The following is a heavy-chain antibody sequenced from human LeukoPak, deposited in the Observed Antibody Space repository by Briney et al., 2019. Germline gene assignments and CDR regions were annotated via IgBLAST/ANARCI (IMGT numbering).Heavy chain of an antibody. J-gene: IGHJ6*03. D-gene: IGHD3-3*01. CDR2: ISYDGSNK. Sequence: GGSLRLSCAAYGFTFSSYAMHWVRQAPGKGLEWVAVISYDGSNKYYADSVKGRFTISRDNSKNTLYLQMNSLRAEDTAVYYCARQYYDFWSGSDYYYMDVWGKGTTVTVSS. CDR3: ARQYYDFWSGSDYYYMDV. V-gene: IGHV3-30-3*01. CDR1: GFTFSSYA.